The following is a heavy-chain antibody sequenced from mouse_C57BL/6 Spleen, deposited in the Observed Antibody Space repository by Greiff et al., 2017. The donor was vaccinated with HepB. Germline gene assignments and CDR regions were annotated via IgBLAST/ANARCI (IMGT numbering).Heavy chain of an antibody. J-gene: IGHJ3*01. Sequence: QVHVQQSGAELVKPGASVKISCKASGYTFTDYYINWVKQRPGQGLEWIGKIGPGSGSTYYNEKFKGKATLTADKSSSTAYLQLSSLTSEDSAVYFCARSERRVQGDWFAYWGQGTLVTVSA. V-gene: IGHV1-77*01. CDR3: ARSERRVQGDWFAY. D-gene: IGHD2-14*01. CDR1: GYTFTDYY. CDR2: IGPGSGST.